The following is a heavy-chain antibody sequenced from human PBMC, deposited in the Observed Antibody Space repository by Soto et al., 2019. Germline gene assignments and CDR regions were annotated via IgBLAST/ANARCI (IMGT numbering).Heavy chain of an antibody. Sequence: LSLTCAIAGASVSSNGAAWSCIRQSPSRGLEWLGRTYYRSKWYNDYAVSVKSRITINPDTSKNQFSLQLNSVTPEDTAVYYCAREGIAAAVHYGMDVWRQGTTVTVSS. J-gene: IGHJ6*02. CDR1: GASVSSNGAA. D-gene: IGHD6-13*01. CDR3: AREGIAAAVHYGMDV. CDR2: TYYRSKWYN. V-gene: IGHV6-1*01.